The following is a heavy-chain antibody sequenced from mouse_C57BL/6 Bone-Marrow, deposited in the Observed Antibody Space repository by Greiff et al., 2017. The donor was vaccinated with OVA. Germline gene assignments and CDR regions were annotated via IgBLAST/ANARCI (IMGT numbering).Heavy chain of an antibody. CDR2: IDPNSGGT. Sequence: QVQLKQPGAELVKPGASVQLSCKASGYTFTSYWMHWVKQRPGRGLEWIGRIDPNSGGTKDNEKFKSKATLTVDKPSSTAYMQLSSLTSEDAAVYYCARGGYFDVWGTGTTVTVSS. CDR3: ARGGYFDV. V-gene: IGHV1-72*01. J-gene: IGHJ1*03. CDR1: GYTFTSYW.